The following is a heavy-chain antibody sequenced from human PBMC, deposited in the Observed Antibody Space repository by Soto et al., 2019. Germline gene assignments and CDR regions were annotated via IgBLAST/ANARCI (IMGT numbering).Heavy chain of an antibody. J-gene: IGHJ4*02. V-gene: IGHV4-59*01. CDR3: ARALFHSIGGPL. Sequence: SETLSHTCTVSGGSIGSYYWSWVRQPPGKGLEWIGYIYYSGNTNYNPSLKSRVTISVDTSKNQFSLNLRSVTAADTAVYYCARALFHSIGGPLWGQGTLVTVSS. D-gene: IGHD3-22*01. CDR1: GGSIGSYY. CDR2: IYYSGNT.